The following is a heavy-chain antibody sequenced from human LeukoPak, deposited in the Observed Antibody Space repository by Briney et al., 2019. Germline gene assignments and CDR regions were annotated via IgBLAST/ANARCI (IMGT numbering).Heavy chain of an antibody. J-gene: IGHJ3*02. Sequence: PSETLSLTCTVSGGSISSGGYYWSWIRQPPGKGLEWIGYIYHSGSTYYNPSLKSRVTISVDRSKNQFSLKLSSVTAADTAVYYCARDTPIVVVPAAIRNPDRDSDAFDIWGQGTMVTVSS. D-gene: IGHD2-2*02. V-gene: IGHV4-30-2*01. CDR1: GGSISSGGYY. CDR2: IYHSGST. CDR3: ARDTPIVVVPAAIRNPDRDSDAFDI.